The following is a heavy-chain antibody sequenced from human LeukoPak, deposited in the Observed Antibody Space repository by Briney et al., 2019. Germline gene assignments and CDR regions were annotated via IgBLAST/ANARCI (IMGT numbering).Heavy chain of an antibody. J-gene: IGHJ6*02. CDR1: GGSFSGYY. Sequence: PSETLSLTCAVYGGSFSGYYWSWIRQPPGKGLEWIGEINHSGSTNYNPSLKSRVTISVDTSKNQFSLKLSSVTAADTAVYYCARGLPPPPYYYGMDAWGQGTTVTVSS. V-gene: IGHV4-34*01. CDR3: ARGLPPPPYYYGMDA. CDR2: INHSGST.